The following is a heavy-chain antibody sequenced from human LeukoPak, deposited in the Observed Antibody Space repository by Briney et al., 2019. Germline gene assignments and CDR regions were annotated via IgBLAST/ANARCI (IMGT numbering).Heavy chain of an antibody. J-gene: IGHJ4*02. CDR2: IYTSGST. CDR1: GGSISSYY. D-gene: IGHD4-17*01. V-gene: IGHV4-4*07. Sequence: PSETLSLTCTVSGGSISSYYWSWIRQPAGKGLEWIGRIYTSGSTNYYPSLKSRVTMSVDTSKNQFSLKLSSVTAADTAVYYCARDFYLHDYGDPLGYWGQGTLVTVSS. CDR3: ARDFYLHDYGDPLGY.